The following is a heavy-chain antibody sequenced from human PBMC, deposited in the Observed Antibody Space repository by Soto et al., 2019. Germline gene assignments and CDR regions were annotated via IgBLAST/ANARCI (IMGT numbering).Heavy chain of an antibody. Sequence: ASETLSLTCSVFGDSIRRTHYLWGWVRQPPGKGLEWIGSIYHSGATFYHPYLRSRVNLSVDTTNNHFSLRLNSVTAADTAVYFCARQQYCGSSTCYDSLYYQYMDVWGKGTMVTVSS. J-gene: IGHJ6*03. D-gene: IGHD2-2*01. V-gene: IGHV4-39*01. CDR2: IYHSGAT. CDR3: ARQQYCGSSTCYDSLYYQYMDV. CDR1: GDSIRRTHYL.